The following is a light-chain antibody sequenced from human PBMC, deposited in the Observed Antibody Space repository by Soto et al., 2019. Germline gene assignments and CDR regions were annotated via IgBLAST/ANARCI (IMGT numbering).Light chain of an antibody. CDR2: GAS. J-gene: IGKJ5*01. CDR3: QQYGGSPIT. CDR1: QTVSITY. V-gene: IGKV3-20*01. Sequence: PGESATLSCRASQTVSITYLTWYQQKPGQAPRLLIFGASKRATGIPDRFSGSGSGTDFTLTISRLEPEDFALYYCQQYGGSPITFGQGTRLEIK.